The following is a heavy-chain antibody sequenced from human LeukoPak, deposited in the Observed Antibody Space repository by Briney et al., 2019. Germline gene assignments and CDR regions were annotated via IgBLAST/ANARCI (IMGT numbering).Heavy chain of an antibody. V-gene: IGHV3-33*01. J-gene: IGHJ4*02. CDR2: IWYDGSNK. CDR1: GFTFSGYG. Sequence: GALRLSCAASGFTFSGYGMHWVRQAPGKGLEWVAVIWYDGSNKYYEDSVKGRFTISRDNSKNTLYLQMNSLRVDDTAVYYCARDNYCSSTDCYNFDYWGQGTLVTVSS. D-gene: IGHD2-2*02. CDR3: ARDNYCSSTDCYNFDY.